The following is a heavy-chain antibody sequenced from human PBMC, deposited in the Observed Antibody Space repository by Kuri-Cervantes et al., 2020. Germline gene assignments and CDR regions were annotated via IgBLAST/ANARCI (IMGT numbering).Heavy chain of an antibody. CDR2: ISSSSSYI. V-gene: IGHV3-21*01. CDR1: GFTFSSYS. D-gene: IGHD3-22*01. Sequence: GESLKISCAASGFTFSSYSMNWVRQAPGKGLEWVSSISSSSSYIYYADSVKGRFTISRDNAKNSLYLQMNSLRAEDTAVYYCARALHSGYDSSGYYNYWGQGTLVTVSS. J-gene: IGHJ4*02. CDR3: ARALHSGYDSSGYYNY.